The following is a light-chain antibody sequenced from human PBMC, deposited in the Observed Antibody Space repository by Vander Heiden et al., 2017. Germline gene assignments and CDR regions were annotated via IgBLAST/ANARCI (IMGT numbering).Light chain of an antibody. CDR2: KAS. Sequence: DIQMTQSPSTLSASVGDRVTITCRASQSISSWLAWYQQKPGKAPKLLMYKASSLETGVPSRFSGSGSGTEFTLTISSLRPDDFATYYCQQDNYYYTFGQGTKVEIK. V-gene: IGKV1-5*03. CDR3: QQDNYYYT. CDR1: QSISSW. J-gene: IGKJ1*01.